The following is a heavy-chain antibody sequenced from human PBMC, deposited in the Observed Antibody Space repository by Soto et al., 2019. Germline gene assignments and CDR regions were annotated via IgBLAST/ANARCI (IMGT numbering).Heavy chain of an antibody. CDR1: GFTFSSYA. V-gene: IGHV3-30-3*01. CDR2: ISYDGSNK. J-gene: IGHJ3*02. D-gene: IGHD3-10*01. CDR3: ARDRYYYGSGKFFACDI. Sequence: QVQLVESGGGVVQPGRSLRLSCAASGFTFSSYAMHWVRQAPGKGLEWVAVISYDGSNKYYADSVKGRFTISRDNSKNTLYLQMNSLRAEDTAVYYCARDRYYYGSGKFFACDIWGQGTMVTVSS.